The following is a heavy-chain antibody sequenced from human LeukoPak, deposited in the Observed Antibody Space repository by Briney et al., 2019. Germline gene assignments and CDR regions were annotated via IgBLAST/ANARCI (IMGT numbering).Heavy chain of an antibody. Sequence: ASVKVSCKASGCTFTGYYIHWVRQAPGQGLEWMGWINPNSGDTNSAQKFQGRVTLTRDTSITTAYLEMSSLRSDDTAVYYCARDLGSGWIIVDYWGQGTLVTVSS. V-gene: IGHV1-2*02. D-gene: IGHD6-19*01. CDR3: ARDLGSGWIIVDY. CDR1: GCTFTGYY. CDR2: INPNSGDT. J-gene: IGHJ4*02.